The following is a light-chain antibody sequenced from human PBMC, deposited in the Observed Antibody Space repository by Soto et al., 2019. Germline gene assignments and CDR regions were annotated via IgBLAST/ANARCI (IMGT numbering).Light chain of an antibody. V-gene: IGKV1-5*03. CDR1: QSISNW. J-gene: IGKJ1*01. CDR3: QQYHNFWT. CDR2: TAS. Sequence: DIQMTQSPSTLSAFVGDRVTITCRASQSISNWLAWYQQKPGKAPKLLIYTASSLEGGVPSRFSGNGSGTEFTLTISGLQSDDFATYYCQQYHNFWTFGQGTKVEVK.